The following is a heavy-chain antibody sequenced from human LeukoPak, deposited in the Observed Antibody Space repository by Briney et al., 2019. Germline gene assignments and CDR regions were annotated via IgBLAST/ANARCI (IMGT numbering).Heavy chain of an antibody. D-gene: IGHD3-22*01. CDR1: GFTFSSNV. CDR2: ISHDGNSK. Sequence: GGSLRLSCAASGFTFSSNVMHWVRQAPGKGLEWVAAISHDGNSKYYADSVKGRFTISRDNSKNTLSVQMNSLRADDTAVYYCARASTWVPGEDRSGYYYPYAFDLWGQGTMVTVSS. CDR3: ARASTWVPGEDRSGYYYPYAFDL. V-gene: IGHV3-30-3*01. J-gene: IGHJ3*01.